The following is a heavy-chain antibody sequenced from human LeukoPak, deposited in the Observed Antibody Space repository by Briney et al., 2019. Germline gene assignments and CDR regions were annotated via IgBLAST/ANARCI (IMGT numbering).Heavy chain of an antibody. CDR3: ARVSYYDSSGYRNYYYGTDV. D-gene: IGHD3-22*01. J-gene: IGHJ6*02. CDR1: GGTFSSYA. CDR2: IIPIFGTA. V-gene: IGHV1-69*13. Sequence: GASVKVSCKASGGTFSSYAISWVRQAPGQGLEWMGGIIPIFGTANYAQKFQGRVTITADESTSTAYMELSSLRSEDTAVYYCARVSYYDSSGYRNYYYGTDVWGQGTTVTVSS.